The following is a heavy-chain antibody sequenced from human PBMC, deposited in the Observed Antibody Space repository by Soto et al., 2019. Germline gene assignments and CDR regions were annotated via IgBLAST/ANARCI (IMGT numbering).Heavy chain of an antibody. CDR2: ISSRVHGATA. CDR3: TTRGNYYYYYGIDA. D-gene: IGHD3-10*01. V-gene: IGHV3-15*01. J-gene: IGHJ6*02. CDR1: GFSFSHAW. Sequence: PGGSLRLSCAAAGFSFSHAWMTWVRQAPGKGLEWVGHISSRVHGATADYAAPVKGRFTISRDDSESTLYLEMNSLKTEDTGIDYCTTRGNYYYYYGIDAWGQGTTVTVSS.